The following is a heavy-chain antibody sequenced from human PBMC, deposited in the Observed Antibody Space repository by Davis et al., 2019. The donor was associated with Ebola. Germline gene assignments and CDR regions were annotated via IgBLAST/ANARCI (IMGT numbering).Heavy chain of an antibody. V-gene: IGHV1-2*06. CDR1: GYTFTSYY. D-gene: IGHD1-7*01. CDR3: ARDQRYNWNWWFDP. CDR2: INPNSGGT. J-gene: IGHJ5*02. Sequence: ASVKVSCKASGYTFTSYYMHWVRQAPGQGLEWMGRINPNSGGTNYAQKFQGRVTMTRDTSISTAYMELSRLRSDDTAVYYCARDQRYNWNWWFDPWGQGTLVTVSS.